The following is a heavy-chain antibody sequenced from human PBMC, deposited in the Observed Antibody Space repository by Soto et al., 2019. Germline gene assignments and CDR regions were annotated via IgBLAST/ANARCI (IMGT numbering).Heavy chain of an antibody. CDR1: GESFCRYY. Sequence: SETLSLTRAVYGESFCRYYWSWIRQAPGKGLEGIGEINHSGSTNYNPSLKTRVTISVATSKNQFSLKLSSVTAADTAVYYCARVCADPDIVVVVAARDAFDIWGQGTMVT. J-gene: IGHJ3*02. D-gene: IGHD2-15*01. CDR2: INHSGST. V-gene: IGHV4-34*01. CDR3: ARVCADPDIVVVVAARDAFDI.